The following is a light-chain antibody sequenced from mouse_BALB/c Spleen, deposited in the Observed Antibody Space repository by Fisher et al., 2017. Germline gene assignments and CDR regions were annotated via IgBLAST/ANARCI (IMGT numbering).Light chain of an antibody. Sequence: IVLTQTTAIMSASPGEKVTMTCSASSSVSYMYWYQQKPGSSPRLWIYDTSNLVSGVPARFSGSRSGTSYSLTISRMEAEDAATYYCQQRSSYPLTFGAGTKLELK. J-gene: IGKJ5*01. V-gene: IGKV4-55*01. CDR1: SSVSY. CDR2: DTS. CDR3: QQRSSYPLT.